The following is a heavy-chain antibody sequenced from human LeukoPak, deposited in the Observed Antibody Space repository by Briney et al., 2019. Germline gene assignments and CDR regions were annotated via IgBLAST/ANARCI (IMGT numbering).Heavy chain of an antibody. D-gene: IGHD5-24*01. CDR2: IYYSGST. V-gene: IGHV4-39*01. Sequence: SETLSLTCTVSGGSISSGSYYWGWIRQPPGKGLEWIGSIYYSGSTYYNPSLKSRVTISVDTSKSQLSLRLSSVTAADSAVYYCARQGRGIQLQTYFDYWGQGTLVTVSS. CDR1: GGSISSGSYY. CDR3: ARQGRGIQLQTYFDY. J-gene: IGHJ4*02.